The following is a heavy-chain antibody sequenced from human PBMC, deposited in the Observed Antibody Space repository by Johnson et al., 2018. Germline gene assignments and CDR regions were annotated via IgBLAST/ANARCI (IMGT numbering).Heavy chain of an antibody. CDR3: AQTAASYSEYFQH. CDR1: GFTFSSYV. D-gene: IGHD2-15*01. Sequence: QVQLVQSGGGVVQPGRSLRLSCAASGFTFSSYVMHWVRQAPGKGLEWVAVIWYDGSNKYYADSVKGRFTISRDNSKNPLYLQMNSLRAEDTAVYYCAQTAASYSEYFQHWGQGTLVTVSS. V-gene: IGHV3-33*01. CDR2: IWYDGSNK. J-gene: IGHJ1*01.